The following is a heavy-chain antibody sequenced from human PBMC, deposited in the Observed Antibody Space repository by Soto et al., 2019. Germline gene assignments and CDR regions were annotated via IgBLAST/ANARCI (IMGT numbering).Heavy chain of an antibody. CDR3: TTAPNSGSYWIDYYYYGMDV. CDR2: IKSKTDGGTT. CDR1: GFTFSNAW. Sequence: EVQLVESGGGLVKPGGSLRLSCAASGFTFSNAWMNWVRQAPGKGLEWVGRIKSKTDGGTTDYAAPVKGRFTISRDDSKNTQYLQMNSLKTEDTAVYYCTTAPNSGSYWIDYYYYGMDVWGQGTTVTVSS. V-gene: IGHV3-15*07. D-gene: IGHD3-10*01. J-gene: IGHJ6*02.